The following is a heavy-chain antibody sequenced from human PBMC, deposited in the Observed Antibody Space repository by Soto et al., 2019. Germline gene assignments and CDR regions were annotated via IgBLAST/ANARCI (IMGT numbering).Heavy chain of an antibody. Sequence: EVQLVESGGGLVQPGGSLRLSCAASGFTFSSYSMNWVRQAPGKGLEWVSYISSSSSTIYYADSVKGRFTISRDNAKNSRYLQMNSLRDEDTAVYYCARDPVGASPYYYYYGMDVWGQGTTVTVSS. CDR2: ISSSSSTI. CDR1: GFTFSSYS. D-gene: IGHD1-26*01. J-gene: IGHJ6*02. V-gene: IGHV3-48*02. CDR3: ARDPVGASPYYYYYGMDV.